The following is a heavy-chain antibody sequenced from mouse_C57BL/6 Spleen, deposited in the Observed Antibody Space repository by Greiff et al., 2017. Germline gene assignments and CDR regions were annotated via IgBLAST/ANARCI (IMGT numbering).Heavy chain of an antibody. CDR1: GYTFTSYW. CDR3: ARPYYYGIPAWFAY. J-gene: IGHJ3*01. V-gene: IGHV1-53*01. D-gene: IGHD1-1*01. CDR2: INPSNGGT. Sequence: QVQLQQPGTELVKPGASVKLSCKASGYTFTSYWLHWVKQRPGPGLEWIGNINPSNGGTTYNEKFKSKATLTVDTSSSTAYMQLSSLTSEDSAVYYCARPYYYGIPAWFAYWGQGTLVTVSA.